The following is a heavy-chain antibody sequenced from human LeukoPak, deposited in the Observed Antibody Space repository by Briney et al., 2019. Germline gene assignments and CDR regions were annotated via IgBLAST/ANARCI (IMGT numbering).Heavy chain of an antibody. J-gene: IGHJ4*02. D-gene: IGHD3-10*01. CDR2: ISSSTSYI. CDR1: GFTFSSYS. Sequence: GGSLRLSCAASGFTFSSYSMNWVRQAPGKGLEWVSPISSSTSYIYYADSVKGRFTISRDNAKNSLYLQMNSLRAEDTAVYYCASGSWGSDYWGQGTLVTVSS. V-gene: IGHV3-21*01. CDR3: ASGSWGSDY.